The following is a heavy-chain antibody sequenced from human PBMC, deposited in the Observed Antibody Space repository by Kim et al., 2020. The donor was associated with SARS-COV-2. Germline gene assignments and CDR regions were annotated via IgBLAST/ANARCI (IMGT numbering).Heavy chain of an antibody. CDR3: ARDSADLPGTYFDY. V-gene: IGHV1-2*02. CDR1: GYTFSDYY. Sequence: ASVKVSCTASGYTFSDYYMHWVRQAPGQGPEWVAWINLRSGDTNYAPKFQGRVTVTRDTSINTVYLQLSRLRSDDTALYYCARDSADLPGTYFDYWGQGTLVTVSS. J-gene: IGHJ4*02. CDR2: INLRSGDT.